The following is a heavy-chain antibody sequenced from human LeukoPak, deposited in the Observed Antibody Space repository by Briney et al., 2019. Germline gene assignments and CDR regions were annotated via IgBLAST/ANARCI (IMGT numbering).Heavy chain of an antibody. CDR2: ISGSGGST. Sequence: GGSLRLSCAASGFTFSSYAMSWVRQAPGKWLEWVSAISGSGGSTYYADSVKGRFTISRDNSKNTLYLQMNSLRAEDTAVYYCAKLSSSWIVGYYFDYWGQGTLVTVSS. D-gene: IGHD6-13*01. J-gene: IGHJ4*02. CDR3: AKLSSSWIVGYYFDY. V-gene: IGHV3-23*01. CDR1: GFTFSSYA.